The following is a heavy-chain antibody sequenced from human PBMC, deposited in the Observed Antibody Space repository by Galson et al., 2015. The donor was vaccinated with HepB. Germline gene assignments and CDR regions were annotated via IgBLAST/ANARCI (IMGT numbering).Heavy chain of an antibody. CDR3: ARDKYNWNDYYYYGMDV. V-gene: IGHV1-3*01. J-gene: IGHJ6*02. D-gene: IGHD1-20*01. Sequence: SVKVSCKASGYTFTSYAMHWVRQAPGQRLEWMGWINAGNGNTKYSQKFQGRVTITRDTSASTAYMELSSLRSEDTAVYYCARDKYNWNDYYYYGMDVWGQGTTVTVSS. CDR1: GYTFTSYA. CDR2: INAGNGNT.